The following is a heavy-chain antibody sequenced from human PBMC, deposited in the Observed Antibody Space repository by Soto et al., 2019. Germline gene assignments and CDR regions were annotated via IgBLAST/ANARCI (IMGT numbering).Heavy chain of an antibody. V-gene: IGHV4-39*01. CDR2: IFYSGAT. D-gene: IGHD3-16*01. CDR3: GRLDYAGTLHQPYHFTP. Sequence: SETLSLTCNVSGAAIISTHYHWGWVRQPPGKGLEWIGNIFYSGATFYNPSLESRLSISVDTSRNLFSLKVTSVTAADTAVYFWGRLDYAGTLHQPYHFTPWSQGALVTVSS. CDR1: GAAIISTHYH. J-gene: IGHJ5*02.